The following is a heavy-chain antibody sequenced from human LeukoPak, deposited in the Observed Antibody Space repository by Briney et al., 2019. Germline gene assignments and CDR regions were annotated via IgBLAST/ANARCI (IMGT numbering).Heavy chain of an antibody. CDR2: IYYSGCT. Sequence: SETLSLTCTVSGGSISSSSYYWGWIRQPPGTGLEWIGSIYYSGCTYYNPSLKSRVTISLDTSRNQFSLKLNSVTAADTAVYYCARDFGYSDTAMVHTNWFDPWGQGTLVTVSS. V-gene: IGHV4-39*07. D-gene: IGHD5-18*01. J-gene: IGHJ5*02. CDR3: ARDFGYSDTAMVHTNWFDP. CDR1: GGSISSSSYY.